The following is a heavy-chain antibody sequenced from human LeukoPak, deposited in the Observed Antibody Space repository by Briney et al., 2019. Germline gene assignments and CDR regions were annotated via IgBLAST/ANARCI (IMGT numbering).Heavy chain of an antibody. D-gene: IGHD2-2*01. CDR2: INPNSGGT. Sequence: ASVKVSCKASGYAFTGYYMHWVRQAPGQGLEWMGWINPNSGGTNYAQKFQGRVAMTGDTSIRTAYMELSRLRSDDTAIYYCARDIVVVPAAPRGCDYWGQGTLVTVSS. J-gene: IGHJ4*02. CDR3: ARDIVVVPAAPRGCDY. V-gene: IGHV1-2*02. CDR1: GYAFTGYY.